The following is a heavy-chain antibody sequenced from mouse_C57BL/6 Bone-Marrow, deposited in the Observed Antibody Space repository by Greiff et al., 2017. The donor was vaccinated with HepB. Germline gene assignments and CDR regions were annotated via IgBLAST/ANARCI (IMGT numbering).Heavy chain of an antibody. CDR3: TTRGLLRFLFDY. CDR2: IDPEDDDT. Sequence: EVKLMESGAELVRPGASVKLSCTASGFNIKDYYMHWVKQRPEQGLEWIGRIDPEDDDTEYAPKFQGKATMTADTSSNTAYLQLSSLTSEDTAVYYCTTRGLLRFLFDYWGQGTTLTVSS. CDR1: GFNIKDYY. V-gene: IGHV14-1*01. D-gene: IGHD1-1*01. J-gene: IGHJ2*01.